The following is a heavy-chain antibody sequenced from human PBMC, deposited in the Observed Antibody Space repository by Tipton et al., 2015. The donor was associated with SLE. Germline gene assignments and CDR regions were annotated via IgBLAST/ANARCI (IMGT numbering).Heavy chain of an antibody. J-gene: IGHJ5*02. CDR3: ATEGGNWFDP. Sequence: TLSLTCTVSGGSISSGGYSWSWIRQSPGKGLEWIGEINHSGSTNYNPSLKARVTLSADTSKNQVSLRLTSVTAADTAVYYCATEGGNWFDPWGQGTLVTVSS. D-gene: IGHD2-15*01. V-gene: IGHV4-30-2*06. CDR1: GGSISSGGYS. CDR2: INHSGST.